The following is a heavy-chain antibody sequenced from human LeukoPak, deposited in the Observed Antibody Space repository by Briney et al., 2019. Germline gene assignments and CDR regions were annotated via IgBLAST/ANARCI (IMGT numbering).Heavy chain of an antibody. CDR3: ARALGGLGSYGI. CDR1: GYTFTSYY. CDR2: INPSGGST. J-gene: IGHJ4*02. D-gene: IGHD3-10*01. Sequence: ASVKVSCKASGYTFTSYYMHWVRQAPGQGLEWMGIINPSGGSTSYAQKFQGRVTMTRDMSTSTVYMELSSLRSEDTAVYYCARALGGLGSYGIWGQGTLVTVSS. V-gene: IGHV1-46*01.